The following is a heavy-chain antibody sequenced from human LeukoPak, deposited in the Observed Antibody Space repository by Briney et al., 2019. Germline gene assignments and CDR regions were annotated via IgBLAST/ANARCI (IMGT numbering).Heavy chain of an antibody. CDR2: INHRGST. CDR1: GGSFSGYY. CDR3: ARGSELWLSLPFDY. J-gene: IGHJ4*02. Sequence: SETLSLTCAVYGGSFSGYYWSWIRQPPGKGLEWIGEINHRGSTNYNPSLKSRVTISVDTSKNQFSLNLSSVTAADTAVYSCARGSELWLSLPFDYWGQGTLVTVSS. V-gene: IGHV4-34*01. D-gene: IGHD5-18*01.